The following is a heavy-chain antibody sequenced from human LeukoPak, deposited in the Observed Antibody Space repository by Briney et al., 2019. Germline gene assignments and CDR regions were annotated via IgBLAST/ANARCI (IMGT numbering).Heavy chain of an antibody. CDR3: AKDKPSKGYCSGGSCVSSDY. J-gene: IGHJ4*02. D-gene: IGHD2-15*01. V-gene: IGHV3-23*01. CDR1: GFTFSSYA. Sequence: GGSLRLSCAASGFTFSSYAMSWVRQAPGKGLEWVSAISGSGGSTYYADSVKGRFTISRDNSKNTLYLQMNSLRAEDTAVYYCAKDKPSKGYCSGGSCVSSDYWGQGTLVTVSS. CDR2: ISGSGGST.